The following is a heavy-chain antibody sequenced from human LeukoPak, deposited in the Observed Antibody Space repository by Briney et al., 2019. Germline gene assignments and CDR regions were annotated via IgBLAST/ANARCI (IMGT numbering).Heavy chain of an antibody. CDR2: ISYDGSNK. Sequence: GGSLRLSCAASGFTFSSYGMHWVRQAPGKGLEWVAVISYDGSNKYYADSVKGRFTISRDNSKNTLYLQMNSLRAEDTAVYYCAKDGSGSTSCYLCYYYYGTDVWGQGTTVTVSS. V-gene: IGHV3-30*18. CDR1: GFTFSSYG. J-gene: IGHJ6*02. D-gene: IGHD2-2*01. CDR3: AKDGSGSTSCYLCYYYYGTDV.